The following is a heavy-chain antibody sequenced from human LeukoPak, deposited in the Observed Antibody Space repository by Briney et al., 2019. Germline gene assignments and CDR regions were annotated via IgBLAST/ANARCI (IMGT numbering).Heavy chain of an antibody. CDR2: TYYSGST. V-gene: IGHV4-59*01. Sequence: SETLSLTCTVSGGSISSYYWSWIRQPPGKGLEWIGYTYYSGSTNYNPSLKSRVTISVDTSKNQFSLKLSSVTAADTAVYYCARGLYGSILYFDYWGQGTLVTVSS. J-gene: IGHJ4*02. CDR3: ARGLYGSILYFDY. D-gene: IGHD6-13*01. CDR1: GGSISSYY.